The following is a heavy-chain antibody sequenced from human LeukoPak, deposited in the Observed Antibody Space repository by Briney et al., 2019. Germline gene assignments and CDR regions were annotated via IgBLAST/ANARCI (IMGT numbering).Heavy chain of an antibody. CDR2: IYYSGST. V-gene: IGHV4-59*01. CDR3: ARDKYCSSTSCYYGVFDY. Sequence: SETLSLTCTVSGGSISSYYWSWIRQPPGKGLEWIGYIYYSGSTNYNPSLKSRVTISVDTSKNQFSLKLSSVTAADTAVYYCARDKYCSSTSCYYGVFDYWGQGTLVTVSS. CDR1: GGSISSYY. D-gene: IGHD2-2*01. J-gene: IGHJ4*02.